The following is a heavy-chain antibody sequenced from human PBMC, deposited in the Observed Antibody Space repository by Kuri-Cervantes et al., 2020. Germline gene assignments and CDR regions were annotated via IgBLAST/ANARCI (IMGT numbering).Heavy chain of an antibody. J-gene: IGHJ4*02. CDR3: AGEMATIMFSLSAP. D-gene: IGHD5-24*01. CDR2: INHSGST. CDR1: GGSFSGYY. V-gene: IGHV4-34*01. Sequence: GSLRLSCAVYGGSFSGYYWSWIRQPPGKGLEWIGEINHSGSTNYNPSLKSRVTISVDTSRNQFSLKLDSVTAADTAVYYCAGEMATIMFSLSAPRGQGTLVTVSS.